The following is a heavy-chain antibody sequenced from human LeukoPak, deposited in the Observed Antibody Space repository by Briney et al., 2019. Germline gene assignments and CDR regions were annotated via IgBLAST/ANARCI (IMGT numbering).Heavy chain of an antibody. J-gene: IGHJ4*02. V-gene: IGHV3-23*01. CDR3: AKVDGELLYGGLDY. Sequence: PGGSLRLSCAASGFTYSSYAMSWVRQAPGKVLEWVSAISGSGGSKYYAESVKGRFTVSRDTSKNTLYVQMNSLRAEDTAIYYCAKVDGELLYGGLDYWGQGTLVTVSS. D-gene: IGHD3-10*01. CDR2: ISGSGGSK. CDR1: GFTYSSYA.